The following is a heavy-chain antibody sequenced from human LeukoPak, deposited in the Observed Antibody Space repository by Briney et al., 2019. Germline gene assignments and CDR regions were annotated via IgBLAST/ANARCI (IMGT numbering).Heavy chain of an antibody. V-gene: IGHV1-2*02. CDR3: AGRPDTAIVPIFDY. D-gene: IGHD5-18*01. Sequence: GSVKVSCKASGYTFTGYYLHWVRQAPGQGHEWMGWINPNSGGTNYAQKFQGRVTMTGDTSISTAYMELSRLSSDDTAIYYCAGRPDTAIVPIFDYWGQGTLVTVSS. CDR2: INPNSGGT. J-gene: IGHJ4*02. CDR1: GYTFTGYY.